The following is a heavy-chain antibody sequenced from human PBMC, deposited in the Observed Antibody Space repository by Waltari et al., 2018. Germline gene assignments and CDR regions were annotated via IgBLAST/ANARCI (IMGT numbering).Heavy chain of an antibody. CDR1: GYTFTSYA. V-gene: IGHV1-3*01. CDR2: INAGNGNT. Sequence: QVQLVQSGAEVKKPGASVKVSCKASGYTFTSYAMHWVRQAPGQRLEWMGWINAGNGNTKYSQKFQGRVTITRDTSASTAYMELSSLRSGDTAVYYCARDPGPIAAAGRGWYFDLWGRGTLVTVSS. CDR3: ARDPGPIAAAGRGWYFDL. D-gene: IGHD6-13*01. J-gene: IGHJ2*01.